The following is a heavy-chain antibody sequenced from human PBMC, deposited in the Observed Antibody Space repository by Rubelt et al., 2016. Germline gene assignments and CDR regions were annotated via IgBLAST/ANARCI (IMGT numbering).Heavy chain of an antibody. CDR3: ARRLDGYSWGNYFDY. D-gene: IGHD5-24*01. CDR2: INHRGST. J-gene: IGHJ4*02. V-gene: IGHV4-34*01. CDR1: GESFSGYY. Sequence: QVQLQQWGPGLLKPSETLSLTCAVYGESFSGYYWNWIRQPPGKGLEWIGRINHRGSTYYNASLKSRVTISVDTSKNPFSLKRSAGTAAETAVYYCARRLDGYSWGNYFDYWGQGALVTVSS.